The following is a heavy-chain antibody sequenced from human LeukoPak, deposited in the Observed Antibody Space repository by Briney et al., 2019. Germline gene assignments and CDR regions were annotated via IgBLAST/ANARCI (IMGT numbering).Heavy chain of an antibody. D-gene: IGHD3-3*01. CDR2: ITPLFGTA. Sequence: ASVKVSCKASGGTFSKYTISWVRQRPGQGLEWMGGITPLFGTANYAQKFQGRVTITADESTSTAYMELSSLRFEDTAVYYCARGPLRFLGGIDYWGQGTLVTVSS. CDR1: GGTFSKYT. V-gene: IGHV1-69*13. CDR3: ARGPLRFLGGIDY. J-gene: IGHJ4*02.